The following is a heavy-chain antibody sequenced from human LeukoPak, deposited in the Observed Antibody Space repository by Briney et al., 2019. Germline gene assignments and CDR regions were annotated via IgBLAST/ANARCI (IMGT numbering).Heavy chain of an antibody. V-gene: IGHV3-53*01. J-gene: IGHJ6*03. CDR1: GFTVSSNY. Sequence: GGSLRLSCAASGFTVSSNYMSWVRQAPGKGLEWVPVIYSGGSTYYADSVKGRFTISRDNSKNTLYLQMNSLRAEDTAVYYCASGSGSYRTPYYYMDVWGTGTTVTVSS. CDR3: ASGSGSYRTPYYYMDV. D-gene: IGHD3-10*01. CDR2: IYSGGST.